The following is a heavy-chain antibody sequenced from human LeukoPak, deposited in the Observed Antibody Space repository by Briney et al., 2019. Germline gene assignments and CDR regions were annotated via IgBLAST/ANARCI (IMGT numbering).Heavy chain of an antibody. Sequence: GGSLRLSCVGSGFTFSNYAMHRVRQAPGKGLEWVTIISYDARNKYFADSVNGRFTVSRDNSKNTVYLQMNSLRAEDTAVYYCARDPQYSYDDSGTFDSWGQGTLVTVSS. CDR2: ISYDARNK. CDR3: ARDPQYSYDDSGTFDS. CDR1: GFTFSNYA. D-gene: IGHD3-22*01. V-gene: IGHV3-30*04. J-gene: IGHJ4*02.